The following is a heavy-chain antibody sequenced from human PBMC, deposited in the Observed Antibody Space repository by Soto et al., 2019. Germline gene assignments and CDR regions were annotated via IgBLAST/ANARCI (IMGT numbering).Heavy chain of an antibody. Sequence: SETLSLTCNFAGGSISSGYWSWILQPPGKGLEWIGYIYYSGTSNNNPSLKSRVTISIDTSKNQFSLKLTSVTTADTEIYYCARENYHTSGSYRRLDYWGQGNMVTVSS. CDR2: IYYSGTS. D-gene: IGHD3-22*01. CDR3: ARENYHTSGSYRRLDY. V-gene: IGHV4-59*01. CDR1: GGSISSGY. J-gene: IGHJ4*02.